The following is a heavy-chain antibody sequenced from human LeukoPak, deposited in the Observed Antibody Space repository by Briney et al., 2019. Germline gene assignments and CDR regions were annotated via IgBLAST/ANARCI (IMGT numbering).Heavy chain of an antibody. CDR3: ARDPLPGVGYGSGFDY. CDR2: INHSGST. Sequence: PSETLSLTCAVYGGSFSGYYWSWIRQPPGKGLESIGEINHSGSTNYNPSLKSRVTISVDTSKNQFSLKLSSVTAADTAVYYCARDPLPGVGYGSGFDYWGQGTLVTVSS. CDR1: GGSFSGYY. D-gene: IGHD1-26*01. V-gene: IGHV4-34*01. J-gene: IGHJ4*02.